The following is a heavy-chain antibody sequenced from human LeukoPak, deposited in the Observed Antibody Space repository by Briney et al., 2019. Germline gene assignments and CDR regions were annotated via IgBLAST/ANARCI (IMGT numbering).Heavy chain of an antibody. D-gene: IGHD4-17*01. CDR3: ARDRPYGDYGWNFDY. Sequence: GGSLRLSCAASGFTFRNYAMSWVRQAPGKGLEWVSDISGSGGSTYYADSVKGRFSISRDNSKNTLSLQMNSLRAEDTAVYYCARDRPYGDYGWNFDYWGQGTLVTVSS. J-gene: IGHJ4*02. CDR1: GFTFRNYA. V-gene: IGHV3-23*01. CDR2: ISGSGGST.